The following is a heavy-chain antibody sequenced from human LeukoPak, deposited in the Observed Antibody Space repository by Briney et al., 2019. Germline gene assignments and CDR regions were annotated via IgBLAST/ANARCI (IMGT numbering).Heavy chain of an antibody. D-gene: IGHD3-22*01. CDR1: GFTFSNYW. Sequence: GGSLRLSCAASGFTFSNYWMHWVRQAPGKGLVWVSRINSDGSRATYADSVKGRFTISRDNSKNTLYLQMNSLRAEDTAVYYCARDLEDSSPFGAFDMWGQGTMVTVSS. CDR3: ARDLEDSSPFGAFDM. J-gene: IGHJ3*02. CDR2: INSDGSRA. V-gene: IGHV3-74*01.